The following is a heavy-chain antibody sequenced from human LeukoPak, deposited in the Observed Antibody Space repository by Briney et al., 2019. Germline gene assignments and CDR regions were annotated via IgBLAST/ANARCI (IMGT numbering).Heavy chain of an antibody. V-gene: IGHV3-23*01. D-gene: IGHD1-26*01. J-gene: IGHJ4*02. Sequence: PGGSLRLSCAASGFTFSNYAMSGVRQAPGKGLEWVSTISGSTVNTYYADSVEGRFTISRDNSKNTLYLQMNSLRAEDTAVYYCARKHEASAFLLAFWGQGTLVTVSS. CDR3: ARKHEASAFLLAF. CDR1: GFTFSNYA. CDR2: ISGSTVNT.